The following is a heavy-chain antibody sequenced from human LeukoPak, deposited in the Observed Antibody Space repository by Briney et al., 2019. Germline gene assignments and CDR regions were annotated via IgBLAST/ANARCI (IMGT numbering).Heavy chain of an antibody. J-gene: IGHJ6*02. Sequence: GRSLRLSCAASGFTFSSYGMHWVRQAPGKGLEWVAVISYDGSNKYYADSVKGRFTISRDNSKNTLYLQMNSLRAEDTAVYYCAKVGDYYYGMDVWGQGTTVTVSS. CDR1: GFTFSSYG. V-gene: IGHV3-30*18. CDR3: AKVGDYYYGMDV. D-gene: IGHD3-16*01. CDR2: ISYDGSNK.